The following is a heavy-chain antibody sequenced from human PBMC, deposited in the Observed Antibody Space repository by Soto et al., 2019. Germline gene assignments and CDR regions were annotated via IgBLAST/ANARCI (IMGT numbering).Heavy chain of an antibody. CDR1: GFTFSSYA. Sequence: EVQLLESGGGLVQPGGSLRLSCAASGFTFSSYAMSWVRQAPGKGLEWVSAISGSGGSTYYADSVKGRFTISRDNSKNTLNLQMNSLRAEDTAVYDCAKFLLGLEFDFWSGYYYGMDVWGQGTTVSVSS. CDR2: ISGSGGST. V-gene: IGHV3-23*01. CDR3: AKFLLGLEFDFWSGYYYGMDV. J-gene: IGHJ6*02. D-gene: IGHD3-3*01.